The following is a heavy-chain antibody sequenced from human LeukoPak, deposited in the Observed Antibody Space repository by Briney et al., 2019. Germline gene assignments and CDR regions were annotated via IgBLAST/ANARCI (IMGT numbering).Heavy chain of an antibody. CDR1: GFTFDDYG. J-gene: IGHJ3*02. D-gene: IGHD3-10*01. Sequence: GGSLRLSCAASGFTFDDYGMSWARQAPGKGLEWVSGINWNGGSTGYADSVKGRFTISRDNAKNSLYLQMNSLRAEDTALYHCATDLSDGSGIGGAFDIWGQGTMVTVSS. CDR2: INWNGGST. CDR3: ATDLSDGSGIGGAFDI. V-gene: IGHV3-20*01.